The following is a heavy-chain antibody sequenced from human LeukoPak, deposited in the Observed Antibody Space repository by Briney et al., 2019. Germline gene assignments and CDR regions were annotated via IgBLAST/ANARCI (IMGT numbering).Heavy chain of an antibody. J-gene: IGHJ5*02. D-gene: IGHD2-15*01. CDR1: GFNFNSYP. V-gene: IGHV3-30*04. CDR2: ISFDGSDK. Sequence: PGGSLRLSCVASGFNFNSYPMHWVRQAPGKGLEWVGLISFDGSDKSYADSVEGRFTISRDNSKNTLYLQMNSLSAEDTAVYYCARDAYCSGGSCYSGPSWFDPWGQGTLVTVSS. CDR3: ARDAYCSGGSCYSGPSWFDP.